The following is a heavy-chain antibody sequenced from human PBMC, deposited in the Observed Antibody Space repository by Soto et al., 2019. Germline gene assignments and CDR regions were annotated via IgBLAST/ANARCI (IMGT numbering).Heavy chain of an antibody. V-gene: IGHV1-18*01. CDR3: ARVIAVAVDFDY. J-gene: IGHJ4*02. Sequence: QVQLVQSGAEVKKPGASVKVSCKASGYTFTSYGISWVRQAPGQGLEWMGWISAYNGNTNYAQKLQGRVTMTTDTATITAYMELWSRRADETAGYYCARVIAVAVDFDYWGQGSLVSLCS. CDR2: ISAYNGNT. CDR1: GYTFTSYG. D-gene: IGHD6-13*01.